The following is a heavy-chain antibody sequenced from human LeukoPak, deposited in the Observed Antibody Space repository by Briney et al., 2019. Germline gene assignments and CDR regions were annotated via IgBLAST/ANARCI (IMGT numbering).Heavy chain of an antibody. D-gene: IGHD3-10*01. J-gene: IGHJ6*02. CDR2: IYHSGTT. CDR1: GGSIGNADDF. Sequence: SETLSLTCTVSGGSIGNADDFWSWIRQTPGKGLEWIGYIYHSGTTTYNPSLNGRVTMSVDTSKNLLSLTLTSVTAADTAVYYCARTIIIPRYYGFDVWGQGTTATVSS. CDR3: ARTIIIPRYYGFDV. V-gene: IGHV4-30-4*01.